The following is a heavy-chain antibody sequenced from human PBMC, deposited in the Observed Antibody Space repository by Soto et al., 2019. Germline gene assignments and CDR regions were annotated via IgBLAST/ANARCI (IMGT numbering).Heavy chain of an antibody. CDR2: IHYSGST. J-gene: IGHJ4*02. D-gene: IGHD6-25*01. CDR1: GDSVDSVDYY. Sequence: PSETLSLTCTVSGDSVDSVDYYWGWIRQPPGKGLEWIASIHYSGSTYYSPSLKSRATISGDTSKSQFSLTLSSVTAADTAVYYCARHTVAAQPGFDHWGQGTLVTVSS. CDR3: ARHTVAAQPGFDH. V-gene: IGHV4-39*01.